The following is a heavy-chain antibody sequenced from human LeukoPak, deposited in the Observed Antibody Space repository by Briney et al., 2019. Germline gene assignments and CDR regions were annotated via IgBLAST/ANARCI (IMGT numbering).Heavy chain of an antibody. J-gene: IGHJ4*02. CDR2: IYYSGST. V-gene: IGHV4-59*01. Sequence: SETLSLTCTVSGGSISSYYWSWIRQPPGKGLEWIGYIYYSGSTNYNPSLKSRVTISVDTSKNQFSLKLSSVTAADTAVYYCARESDLSRYDRTDYWGQGTLVTVSS. CDR1: GGSISSYY. D-gene: IGHD5-12*01. CDR3: ARESDLSRYDRTDY.